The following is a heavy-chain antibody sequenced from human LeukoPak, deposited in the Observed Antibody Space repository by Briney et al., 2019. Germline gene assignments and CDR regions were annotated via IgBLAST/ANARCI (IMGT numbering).Heavy chain of an antibody. J-gene: IGHJ4*02. CDR1: GFTFSSYN. CDR2: ISSTSRTL. Sequence: GGSLRLSCAASGFTFSSYNMNWVRQAPGKGLEWVSYISSTSRTLYYADSVKGRFTISRDNAKNSLYLQMNSLRAEDTAVYYCAKDLSWFGGSLATFGYWGQGTLATVSS. D-gene: IGHD3-10*01. V-gene: IGHV3-48*01. CDR3: AKDLSWFGGSLATFGY.